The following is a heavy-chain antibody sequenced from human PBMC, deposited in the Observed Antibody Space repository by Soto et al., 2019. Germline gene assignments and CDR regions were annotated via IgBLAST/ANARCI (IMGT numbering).Heavy chain of an antibody. Sequence: SSEILSLTCTVSGGSITSGDYYWSWIRQPPGKGLEWIGYIYYSGSTYYNPSLKSRVTISVDTSKNQFSLKLSSVTAADTAVYYCARDHWSRLFGVGYWGQGTLVTVSP. CDR1: GGSITSGDYY. CDR2: IYYSGST. CDR3: ARDHWSRLFGVGY. V-gene: IGHV4-30-4*01. J-gene: IGHJ4*02. D-gene: IGHD3-16*01.